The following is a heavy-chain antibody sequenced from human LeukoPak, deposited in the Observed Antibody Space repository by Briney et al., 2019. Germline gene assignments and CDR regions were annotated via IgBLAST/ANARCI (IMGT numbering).Heavy chain of an antibody. J-gene: IGHJ4*02. CDR2: INTKSGAT. Sequence: ASVKVSCKASGYTLTGYCMHWVRQAPGQGLEWLGWINTKSGATNYAQSFQGRVTMTRDTSMSTAYMELRSLRSDDTAMYYCARDLGISGWYAPPLGYFDYWGQGTLLTVSS. CDR3: ARDLGISGWYAPPLGYFDY. D-gene: IGHD6-19*01. V-gene: IGHV1-2*02. CDR1: GYTLTGYC.